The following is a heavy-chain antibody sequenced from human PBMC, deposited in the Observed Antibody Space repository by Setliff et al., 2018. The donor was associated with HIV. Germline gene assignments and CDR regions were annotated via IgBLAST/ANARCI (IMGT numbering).Heavy chain of an antibody. Sequence: GASVKVSCKASGYTFTHYAISWVRQAPAQGLEYLGWISAYNGNTNYAQKVQGRITMTTDASTSTVDMELRSLTSVDTAVYYCSRLASGGWPLEVFDIWGQGTMVTVSS. CDR1: GYTFTHYA. D-gene: IGHD2-15*01. V-gene: IGHV1-18*01. CDR3: SRLASGGWPLEVFDI. J-gene: IGHJ3*02. CDR2: ISAYNGNT.